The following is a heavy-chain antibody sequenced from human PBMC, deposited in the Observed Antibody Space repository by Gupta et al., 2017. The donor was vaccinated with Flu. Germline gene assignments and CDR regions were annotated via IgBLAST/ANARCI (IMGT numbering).Heavy chain of an antibody. CDR2: ISGSGGNT. J-gene: IGHJ5*02. CDR3: AKDQGVGVNKNNWFDP. Sequence: EVQLLESGGGLVQPGGSLRLSCAASGFTFSSYAMNWVRQAPGKGLEWVSGISGSGGNTYYADSVKGRFTISRDNSKNTLYLQMSSLRAEDTAVYYCAKDQGVGVNKNNWFDPWGQGALVTVSS. CDR1: GFTFSSYA. V-gene: IGHV3-23*01. D-gene: IGHD1-26*01.